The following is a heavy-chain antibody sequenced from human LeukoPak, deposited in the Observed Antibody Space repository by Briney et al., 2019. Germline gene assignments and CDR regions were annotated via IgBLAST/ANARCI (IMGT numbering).Heavy chain of an antibody. J-gene: IGHJ3*02. CDR2: IIPIFGTA. Sequence: SVKVSCKASGGTFSSYAISWVRQAPGQGLEWMGGIIPIFGTANYAQKFQGRVTITADESTSTAHMELSSLRSEDTAVYYCARDRTQAFDIWGQGTMVTVSS. CDR1: GGTFSSYA. CDR3: ARDRTQAFDI. V-gene: IGHV1-69*13.